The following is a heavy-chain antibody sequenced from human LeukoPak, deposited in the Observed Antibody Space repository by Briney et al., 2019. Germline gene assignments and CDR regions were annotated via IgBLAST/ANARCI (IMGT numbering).Heavy chain of an antibody. CDR2: IVPILGIA. CDR1: GGTFSSYA. D-gene: IGHD2-15*01. J-gene: IGHJ4*02. V-gene: IGHV1-69*04. Sequence: SVKVSCKASGGTFSSYAISWVRQAPGQGLEWMGRIVPILGIANYAQKFQGRVTITADKSTSTAYMELSSLRSEDTAVYYCARGRCSGGSCYSWSFDYWGQGTLVTVSS. CDR3: ARGRCSGGSCYSWSFDY.